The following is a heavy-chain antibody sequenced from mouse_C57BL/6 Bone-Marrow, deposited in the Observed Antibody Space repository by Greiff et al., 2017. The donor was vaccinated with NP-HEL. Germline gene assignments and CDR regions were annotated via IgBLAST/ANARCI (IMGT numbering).Heavy chain of an antibody. CDR2: INPNNGGT. V-gene: IGHV1-22*01. J-gene: IGHJ3*01. CDR3: ARGDYDGYYGFAY. D-gene: IGHD2-3*01. CDR1: GYTFTDYN. Sequence: VQLQQSGPELVKPGASVKMSCKASGYTFTDYNMHWVKQSHGKSLEWIGYINPNNGGTSYNQKFKGKATLTVNKSSSTAYMELRSLTSEDSAVYYCARGDYDGYYGFAYWGQGTLVTVSA.